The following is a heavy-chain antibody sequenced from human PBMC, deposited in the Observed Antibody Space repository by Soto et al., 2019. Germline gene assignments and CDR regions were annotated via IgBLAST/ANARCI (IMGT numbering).Heavy chain of an antibody. J-gene: IGHJ4*02. CDR2: IGAYNGNR. Sequence: QVQLVQSGAEVKKSGASVKVSCKASGYNFRNYGITWLRQAPGQGLEWMGWIGAYNGNRKYLQKLQGSVTMTTDTSTNTAYMELTSLKSDDTAVYYCARVIGVASMDHWGQGTQVTVSS. CDR1: GYNFRNYG. D-gene: IGHD5-12*01. V-gene: IGHV1-18*01. CDR3: ARVIGVASMDH.